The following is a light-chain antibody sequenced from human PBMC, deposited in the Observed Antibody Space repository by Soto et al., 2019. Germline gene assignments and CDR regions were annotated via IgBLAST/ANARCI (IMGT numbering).Light chain of an antibody. J-gene: IGLJ1*01. V-gene: IGLV2-11*01. CDR1: SSNVGGYNY. CDR2: DVS. Sequence: QSVLTQPRSVSGSPGQSVTISCTGTSSNVGGYNYVSWYQQHPGKVPKLLIYDVSKRPSGVPDRFSGSKSGNTASLTISGLQAEDEADYYCCSYEGIYHSYVFGTGTKVTVL. CDR3: CSYEGIYHSYV.